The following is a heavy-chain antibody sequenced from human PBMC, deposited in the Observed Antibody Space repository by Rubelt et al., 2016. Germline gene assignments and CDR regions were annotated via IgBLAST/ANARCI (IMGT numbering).Heavy chain of an antibody. D-gene: IGHD1-26*01. CDR1: GFTFSSYS. J-gene: IGHJ4*02. CDR3: AKPIVGATPEDY. Sequence: EVQLVESGGGLVKPGGSLRLSCAASGFTFSSYSMNWVRQAPGKGLEWVSAISGSGGSTYYADSVKGRFTISRDNSKNTLYLQMNSLRAEDTAVYYCAKPIVGATPEDYWGQGTLVTVSS. CDR2: ISGSGGST. V-gene: IGHV3-23*04.